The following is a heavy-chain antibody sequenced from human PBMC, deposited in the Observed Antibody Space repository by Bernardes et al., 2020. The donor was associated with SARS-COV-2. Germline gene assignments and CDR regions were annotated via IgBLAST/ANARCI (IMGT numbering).Heavy chain of an antibody. CDR3: ARDSPSAIRIGGLFDP. J-gene: IGHJ5*02. CDR2: ISSSSSYI. D-gene: IGHD2-2*02. Sequence: GSLRLSCAASGFTFSSYSMNWVRQAPGKGLEWVSSISSSSSYIYYADSVKGRFTISRDNAKNSLYLQMNSLRAEDTAVYYCARDSPSAIRIGGLFDPWGQGTLVTVSS. V-gene: IGHV3-21*01. CDR1: GFTFSSYS.